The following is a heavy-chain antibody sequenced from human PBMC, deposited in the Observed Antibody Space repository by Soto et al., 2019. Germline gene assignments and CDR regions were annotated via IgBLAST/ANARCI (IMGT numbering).Heavy chain of an antibody. CDR3: ARGRQEIENYVGPAGGDFDY. CDR1: GYTFTSYY. CDR2: INPSGGST. J-gene: IGHJ4*02. D-gene: IGHD3-16*01. V-gene: IGHV1-46*03. Sequence: QVQLVQSGAEVKKPGASVKVSCKASGYTFTSYYMHWVRQAPGQGLEWMGIINPSGGSTSYAQKFQGRVTMTRDTSTSTVYMELSSLRSEDTAVYYCARGRQEIENYVGPAGGDFDYWGQGTLVTVSS.